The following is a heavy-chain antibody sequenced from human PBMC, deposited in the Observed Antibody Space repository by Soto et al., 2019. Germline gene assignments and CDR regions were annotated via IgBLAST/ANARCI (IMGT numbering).Heavy chain of an antibody. Sequence: QVQLVQSGAEVKKPGASVKVSCKASGYTFTSYDINWVRQATGQGLEWMGWMNPNSGNTGYAQKFQDRVTMTRNTXLXXAYVELSSVRSEDTAVYYWARQEKMVRGWRGGRDVWGLGTTVTVSS. V-gene: IGHV1-8*01. CDR2: MNPNSGNT. J-gene: IGHJ6*02. D-gene: IGHD3-10*01. CDR1: GYTFTSYD. CDR3: ARQEKMVRGWRGGRDV.